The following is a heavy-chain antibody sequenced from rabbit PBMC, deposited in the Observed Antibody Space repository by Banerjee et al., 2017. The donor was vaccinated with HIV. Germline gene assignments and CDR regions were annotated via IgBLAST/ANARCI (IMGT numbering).Heavy chain of an antibody. CDR3: ARRDSSTAADYYPL. V-gene: IGHV1S45*01. CDR2: IYTGSGHT. CDR1: GFSLSSGYD. J-gene: IGHJ4*01. Sequence: QEQLVESGGGLVQPGGSLTLTCTASGFSLSSGYDMCWVRQAPGKGLEWIACIYTGSGHTYYASWAKGRFTISKTSSTTVTLQMTSLTAADTATYFCARRDSSTAADYYPLWGQGTLVTVS. D-gene: IGHD7-1*01.